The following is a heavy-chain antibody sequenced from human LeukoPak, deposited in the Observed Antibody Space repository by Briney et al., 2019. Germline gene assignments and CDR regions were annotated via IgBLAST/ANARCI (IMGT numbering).Heavy chain of an antibody. CDR1: GYTLTELS. J-gene: IGHJ5*02. CDR3: ATDLHVLRFLEWPT. D-gene: IGHD3-3*01. CDR2: FDPEDGET. V-gene: IGHV1-24*01. Sequence: ASVKVSCKVSGYTLTELSMHWVRQAPGKGLEWMGGFDPEDGETIYAQKFQGRVTMTEDTSTDTAYMGLSSLRSEDTAVYYCATDLHVLRFLEWPTWGQGTLVTVSS.